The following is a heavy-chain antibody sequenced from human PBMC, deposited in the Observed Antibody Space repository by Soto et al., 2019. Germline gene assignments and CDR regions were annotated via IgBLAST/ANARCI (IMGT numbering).Heavy chain of an antibody. CDR3: ARDLYGDLGCFDL. D-gene: IGHD4-17*01. V-gene: IGHV3-48*02. Sequence: GGSLRLSCAASGFTFSSYSMNWVRQAPGKGLEWVSYISSSSTIYYADSVKGRFTISRDNAKNSLYLQMNSLRDEDTAVYYCARDLYGDLGCFDLWGRGTLVTVSS. CDR1: GFTFSSYS. CDR2: ISSSSTI. J-gene: IGHJ2*01.